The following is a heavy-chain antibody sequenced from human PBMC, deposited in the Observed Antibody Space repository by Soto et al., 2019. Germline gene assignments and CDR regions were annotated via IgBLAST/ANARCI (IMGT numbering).Heavy chain of an antibody. CDR3: ARGHCSGGSCYSAYYFDY. Sequence: PSETLSLTCAVYGGSFSGYYWSWIRQPPGKGLEWIGEINHSGSTNYNPSLKSRVTISVDTSKNQFSLKLSSVTAADTAVYYCARGHCSGGSCYSAYYFDYWGQGTLVTVSS. CDR2: INHSGST. J-gene: IGHJ4*02. D-gene: IGHD2-15*01. V-gene: IGHV4-34*01. CDR1: GGSFSGYY.